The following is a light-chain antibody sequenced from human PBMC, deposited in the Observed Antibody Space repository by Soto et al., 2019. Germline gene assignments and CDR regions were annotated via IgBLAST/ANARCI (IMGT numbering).Light chain of an antibody. CDR1: TGAVTSGHY. CDR3: LLYYGGAVI. V-gene: IGLV7-43*01. CDR2: SKD. J-gene: IGLJ2*01. Sequence: QAVVTQEPSLTVSPGGTVTLTCASSTGAVTSGHYTNWLQQKPGQAPRALIYSKDTKHSWTPARFSGSLLGGKAALTLSGAQPEDEADYYCLLYYGGAVIFGGGTKLTVL.